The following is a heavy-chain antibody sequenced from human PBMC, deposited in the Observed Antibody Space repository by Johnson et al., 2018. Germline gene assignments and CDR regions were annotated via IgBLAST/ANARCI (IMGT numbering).Heavy chain of an antibody. CDR1: GFTFSGSA. Sequence: VQLVQSGGGLVQPGGSLKLSCAASGFTFSGSAMHWVRQASGKGLEWVGRIRNKANSYATTYAASVKGRFTISRDVSKNTAYLQMDSLKIEDTAVYYCTRPLDIWSGWLDAFDIWGQGTMVTVSS. CDR2: IRNKANSYAT. D-gene: IGHD3-3*01. CDR3: TRPLDIWSGWLDAFDI. J-gene: IGHJ3*02. V-gene: IGHV3-73*01.